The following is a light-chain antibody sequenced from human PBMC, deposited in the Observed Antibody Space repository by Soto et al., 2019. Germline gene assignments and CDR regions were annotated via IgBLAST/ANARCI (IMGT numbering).Light chain of an antibody. V-gene: IGLV2-14*01. CDR1: SSDIGGYNY. J-gene: IGLJ3*02. CDR2: EVT. CDR3: NSYTSSTTLV. Sequence: QSVLTQPASVSGSPGQSITISCTGTSSDIGGYNYVSWYQHYPGKAPKLIIYEVTNRPSGVSNRFSGSKSGNTASLTISGLQAEDEADYYCNSYTSSTTLVFGGGTKLTVL.